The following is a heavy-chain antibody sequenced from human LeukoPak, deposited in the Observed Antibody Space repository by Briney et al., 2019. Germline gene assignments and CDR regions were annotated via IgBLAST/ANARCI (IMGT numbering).Heavy chain of an antibody. J-gene: IGHJ4*02. Sequence: PGGSLRLSCAASGFTFSSYAMSWVRQAPGKGLEWVSVTSGSGGTTYYADSVKGQFTISRDYTKNTLYLQMNSLRDEDTAVYYCARRIGGANNFDNWGQGTLVTVSS. CDR1: GFTFSSYA. V-gene: IGHV3-23*01. CDR2: TSGSGGTT. CDR3: ARRIGGANNFDN. D-gene: IGHD1-26*01.